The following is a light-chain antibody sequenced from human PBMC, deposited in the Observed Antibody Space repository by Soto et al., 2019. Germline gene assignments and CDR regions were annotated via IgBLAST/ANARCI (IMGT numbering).Light chain of an antibody. J-gene: IGKJ1*01. CDR1: QSVSSN. V-gene: IGKV3-15*01. CDR2: GAS. Sequence: EIVMTQXPATLSVSPGERATLSCRASQSVSSNLAWYQQKPGQAPRLLIYGASTRATGIPARFSGSGSGTEFTLTISSLQSEDFAVYYCQQYNNWGTFGQGTKVEIK. CDR3: QQYNNWGT.